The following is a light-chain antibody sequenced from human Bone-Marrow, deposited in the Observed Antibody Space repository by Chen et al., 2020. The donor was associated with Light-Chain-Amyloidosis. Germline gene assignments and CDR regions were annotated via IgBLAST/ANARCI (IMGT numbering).Light chain of an antibody. CDR1: NIGTTS. V-gene: IGLV3-21*02. J-gene: IGLJ3*02. CDR2: DDS. Sequence: SYVLTQPSSVSVAPGQTATIACGGNNIGTTSVHWYQQTPGQAPLLGVYDDSDRPSGIPVRLSGSNSGTTAPLTISRVEAGDVADYSCQVWDRSSDRPVFGGGAKLTVL. CDR3: QVWDRSSDRPV.